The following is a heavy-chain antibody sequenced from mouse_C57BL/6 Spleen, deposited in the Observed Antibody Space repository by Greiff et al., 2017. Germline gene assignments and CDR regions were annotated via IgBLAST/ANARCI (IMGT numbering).Heavy chain of an antibody. J-gene: IGHJ3*01. CDR2: INPSSGYT. CDR3: ARSRVYVYDEAWFAY. D-gene: IGHD2-2*01. Sequence: QVQLQQSGAELAKPGASVKLSCKASGYTFTSYWMHWVKQRPGQGLEWIGYINPSSGYTKYNQKFKDKATLTADKSSSTAYMQLSSLTYEDSAVXYCARSRVYVYDEAWFAYWGQGTLVTVSA. CDR1: GYTFTSYW. V-gene: IGHV1-7*01.